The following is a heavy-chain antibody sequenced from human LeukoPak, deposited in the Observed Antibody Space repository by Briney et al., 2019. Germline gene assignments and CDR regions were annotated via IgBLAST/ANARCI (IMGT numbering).Heavy chain of an antibody. CDR2: INSDGSST. Sequence: GGSLRLSCAASGFTFSSYWMHWVRQAPGKGLVWVSRINSDGSSTSYADSVKGRFTISRDNAKNTLYLQMNRLRAEDTAVYYCARRITGTTGSGAFDIWGQGTMVTVSS. CDR3: ARRITGTTGSGAFDI. J-gene: IGHJ3*02. V-gene: IGHV3-74*01. CDR1: GFTFSSYW. D-gene: IGHD1-20*01.